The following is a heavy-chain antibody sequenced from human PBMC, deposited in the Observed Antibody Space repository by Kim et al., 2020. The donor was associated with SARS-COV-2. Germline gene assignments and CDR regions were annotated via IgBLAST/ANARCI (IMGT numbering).Heavy chain of an antibody. CDR1: GGSMSNYY. D-gene: IGHD2-2*01. J-gene: IGHJ6*01. Sequence: SETLSLTCTVSGGSMSNYYWSWIRQPAGKGLEWIGRIYASGGTNYNPSLKSRVTMLVDTSSNHFSLKPTSVTAADTAVYYCARDKYCGSTNCWLDYHYY. CDR3: ARDKYCGSTNCWLDYHYY. CDR2: IYASGGT. V-gene: IGHV4-4*07.